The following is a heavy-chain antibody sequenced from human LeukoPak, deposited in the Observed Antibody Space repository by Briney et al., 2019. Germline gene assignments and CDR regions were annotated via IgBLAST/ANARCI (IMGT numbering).Heavy chain of an antibody. J-gene: IGHJ4*02. V-gene: IGHV4-59*01. CDR3: ARASVFGVVTPFDY. Sequence: PSETLSLTCTVSGGSISSYYWSWIRQPPGKGREWIGYIYYSGSTNYNPSLKSRVTISVDTSKNQFSLKLSSVTAADTAVYYCARASVFGVVTPFDYWGQGTLVTVSS. D-gene: IGHD3-3*01. CDR1: GGSISSYY. CDR2: IYYSGST.